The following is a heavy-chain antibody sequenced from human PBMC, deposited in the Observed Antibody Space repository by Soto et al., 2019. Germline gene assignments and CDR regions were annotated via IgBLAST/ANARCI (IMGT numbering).Heavy chain of an antibody. D-gene: IGHD3-3*01. J-gene: IGHJ6*02. CDR1: GFTFGDYA. CDR3: TSTIFGVVIPGGYYYGMDV. CDR2: IRSKAYGGTT. Sequence: GGSLRLSCTDSGFTFGDYAMSWFRQAPGKGLEWVVFIRSKAYGGTTEYAASVKGRFTISRDDSKSIAYLQMNSLKTEDTAAYYCTSTIFGVVIPGGYYYGMDVWGQGTTVTVSS. V-gene: IGHV3-49*03.